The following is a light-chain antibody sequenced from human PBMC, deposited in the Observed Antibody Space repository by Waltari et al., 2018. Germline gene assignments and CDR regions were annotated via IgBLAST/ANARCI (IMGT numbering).Light chain of an antibody. CDR3: QQSYSTLGV. Sequence: DIQMTQSPSSLSASVGDRVTITCRASQSISSYLNWYQQKPGKAPKLLIYAASSLQSGVPSRFSGSGSGTDFTLTISSLQPEDFATYYCQQSYSTLGVFGPGTKEDIK. CDR1: QSISSY. V-gene: IGKV1-39*01. CDR2: AAS. J-gene: IGKJ3*01.